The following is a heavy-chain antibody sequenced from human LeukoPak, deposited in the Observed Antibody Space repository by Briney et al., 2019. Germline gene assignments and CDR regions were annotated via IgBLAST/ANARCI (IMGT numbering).Heavy chain of an antibody. CDR3: ASFGYIWGYHDY. V-gene: IGHV4-59*01. CDR2: IYYSGST. Sequence: SETLSLTCTVSGGSISSYYWSWIRQPPGKGLEWIGYIYYSGSTNYNPSLKSRVTISVDTSKNQFSLKLSSVTAADTAVYYCASFGYIWGYHDYWGQGTLVTVSS. J-gene: IGHJ4*02. CDR1: GGSISSYY. D-gene: IGHD3-10*02.